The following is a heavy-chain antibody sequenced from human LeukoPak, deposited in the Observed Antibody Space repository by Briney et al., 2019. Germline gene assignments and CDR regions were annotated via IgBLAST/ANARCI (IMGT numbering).Heavy chain of an antibody. J-gene: IGHJ5*02. V-gene: IGHV3-48*04. CDR1: GFTFSDYT. CDR3: ARGPPLFDP. CDR2: IDISSSSS. Sequence: GGSLRLSCVASGFTFSDYTMNWVRQAPGKGLEWVSYIDISSSSSYYADSVKGRFTISRDNAKNSLYLQMSSLRAEDTALYYCARGPPLFDPWGQGTLVTVSS.